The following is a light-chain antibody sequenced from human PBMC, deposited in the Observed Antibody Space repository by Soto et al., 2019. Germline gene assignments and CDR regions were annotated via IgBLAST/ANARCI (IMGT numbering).Light chain of an antibody. Sequence: QSALTQPRSVSGSPGQSVTISCTGTSGDVGGYNYVSWYQQHPGKAPKLMIYDVTKRPSGVPDRFSGSKSGNTASLTISGLQVEDEADYYCFSYAGSYTSVFGTGTKVTVL. CDR3: FSYAGSYTSV. V-gene: IGLV2-11*01. CDR1: SGDVGGYNY. J-gene: IGLJ1*01. CDR2: DVT.